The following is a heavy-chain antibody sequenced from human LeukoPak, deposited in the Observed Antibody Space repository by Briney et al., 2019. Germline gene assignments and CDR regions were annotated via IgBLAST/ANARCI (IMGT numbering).Heavy chain of an antibody. D-gene: IGHD1-26*01. CDR1: GGSFSGYY. V-gene: IGHV4-34*01. CDR3: ARGPLVIVGATYYYYGMDV. CDR2: INHSGST. Sequence: SETLSLTCAVYGGSFSGYYWSWLRQPPGKGLEWIGEINHSGSTNYNPSLKSRVTISVDTSKNQFSLKLSSVTAADTAVYYCARGPLVIVGATYYYYGMDVWGQGTTVTVSS. J-gene: IGHJ6*02.